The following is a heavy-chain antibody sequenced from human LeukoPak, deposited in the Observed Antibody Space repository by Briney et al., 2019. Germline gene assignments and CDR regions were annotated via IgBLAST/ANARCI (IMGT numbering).Heavy chain of an antibody. V-gene: IGHV3-48*01. D-gene: IGHD5-12*01. J-gene: IGHJ4*02. Sequence: GGSLRLSCPAYAFTFSSYSMNWVRQAPRKGLEWVSYISSGSSTVHYADSVKGRFTISRDNAKNSLFLQMNSLRAEDTAVYYCATWGSSGYWGQGTLVTVSS. CDR2: ISSGSSTV. CDR1: AFTFSSYS. CDR3: ATWGSSGY.